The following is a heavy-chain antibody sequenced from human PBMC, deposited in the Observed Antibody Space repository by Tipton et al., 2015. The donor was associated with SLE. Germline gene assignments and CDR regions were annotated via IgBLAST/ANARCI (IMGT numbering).Heavy chain of an antibody. J-gene: IGHJ5*02. Sequence: TLSLTCTVSGGSISSSSYYWGWIRQPPGKGLEWIGSIYYSWSTYYNPSLKSRVTISVDTSKDQFSLKLSSVTAADTAVYYCARVAQGNWFDPWGQGTLVTVSS. CDR2: IYYSWST. CDR3: ARVAQGNWFDP. CDR1: GGSISSSSYY. V-gene: IGHV4-39*01.